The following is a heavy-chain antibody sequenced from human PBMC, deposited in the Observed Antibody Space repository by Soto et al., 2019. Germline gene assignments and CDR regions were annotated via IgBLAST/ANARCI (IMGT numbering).Heavy chain of an antibody. D-gene: IGHD3-16*01. CDR3: AKDLWGSWTVDY. CDR1: GFTFQNYH. J-gene: IGHJ4*02. Sequence: QVQLVQSGAEVKEPGASVKVSCKASGFTFQNYHMHWVRQAPGQGLEWMGIIHPSGDTTTYAQNFQGRLAMTRDTSTSTAYMELSSLTSEDTAVYYCAKDLWGSWTVDYWGQGTLSTVSS. V-gene: IGHV1-46*02. CDR2: IHPSGDTT.